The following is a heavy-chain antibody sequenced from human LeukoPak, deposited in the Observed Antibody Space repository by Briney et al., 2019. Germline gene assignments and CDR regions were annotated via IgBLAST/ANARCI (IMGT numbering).Heavy chain of an antibody. D-gene: IGHD2/OR15-2a*01. V-gene: IGHV4-4*09. CDR1: GDSITIYY. CDR3: ARGARIFDF. Sequence: PSETLSLTCTVAGDSITIYYWSWIRQAPGKGLECLGYIYINGDTNSNPSLKSRGTLSLDTSKNQFSLRLTSVTAADTAVYYCARGARIFDFWGPGMLVTVSS. CDR2: IYINGDT. J-gene: IGHJ4*02.